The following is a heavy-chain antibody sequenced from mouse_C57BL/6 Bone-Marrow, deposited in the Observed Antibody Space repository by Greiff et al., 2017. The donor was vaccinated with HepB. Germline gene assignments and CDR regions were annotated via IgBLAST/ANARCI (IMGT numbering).Heavy chain of an antibody. CDR1: GFNIKAYY. CDR2: IDPEDGET. CDR3: ARGGYGSSWFAD. J-gene: IGHJ3*01. D-gene: IGHD1-1*01. Sequence: EVPLQQSGAELVKPGASVKLSCTASGFNIKAYYMHWVQPRTEQGLEWIGRIDPEDGETKYAPKFQGKATITADTASNTAYLQLSSLTSEDTAVYYCARGGYGSSWFADWGQGTLVTVSA. V-gene: IGHV14-2*01.